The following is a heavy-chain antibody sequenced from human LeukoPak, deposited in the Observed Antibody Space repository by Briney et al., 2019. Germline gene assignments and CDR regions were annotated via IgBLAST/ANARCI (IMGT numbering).Heavy chain of an antibody. V-gene: IGHV3-23*01. CDR3: ARVQDLGTIDY. J-gene: IGHJ4*02. CDR1: GFTFSSYA. Sequence: EGSLRLSCAASGFTFSSYAMSWVRQAPGKGLEWVSAISGSGGSTYYADSVKGRFTISRDNAKNTLYLQMNSLRAEDTAVYYCARVQDLGTIDYWGQGTLVTVSS. D-gene: IGHD1-1*01. CDR2: ISGSGGST.